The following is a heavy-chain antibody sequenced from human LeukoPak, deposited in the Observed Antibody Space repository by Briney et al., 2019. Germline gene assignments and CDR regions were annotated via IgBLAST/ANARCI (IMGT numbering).Heavy chain of an antibody. CDR3: ARVLYCSSTSCSYFDY. CDR1: GLPFDDYG. V-gene: IGHV3-20*03. D-gene: IGHD2-2*01. CDR2: FNWNGGST. J-gene: IGHJ4*02. Sequence: GSLRPPFGAPGLPFDDYGITWGRQPPGKGLEGGPGFNWNGGSTGYADSVKGRFTISRDNAKNSLYLQMNSLRAEDTALYYCARVLYCSSTSCSYFDYWGQGTLVTVSS.